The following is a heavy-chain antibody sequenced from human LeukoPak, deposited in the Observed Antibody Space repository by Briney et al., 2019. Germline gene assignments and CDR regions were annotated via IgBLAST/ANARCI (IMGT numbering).Heavy chain of an antibody. CDR2: IYYTGST. D-gene: IGHD2-2*01. Sequence: SETLSLTCTVSGGSISNYHWSWIRQPPGKGLEWIGYIYYTGSTNYNPSLKSRVTISVDTSKNQFSLKLSSMSAADTAVYYRARETYRYCTSTSCGLYYFDYWGQGILVTVSS. J-gene: IGHJ4*02. V-gene: IGHV4-59*01. CDR3: ARETYRYCTSTSCGLYYFDY. CDR1: GGSISNYH.